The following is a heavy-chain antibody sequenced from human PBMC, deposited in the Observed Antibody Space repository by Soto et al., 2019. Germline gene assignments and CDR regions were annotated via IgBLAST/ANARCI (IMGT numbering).Heavy chain of an antibody. V-gene: IGHV4-34*02. D-gene: IGHD3-10*01. CDR3: ARGSRDPTYYYGSGRLNYMDV. J-gene: IGHJ6*03. Sequence: QVQLQQRGGGLLKPSETLSLTCGVHGGSFGDDFWAWIRQPPGKGLEWIGDITQNGLTNYNPSLRSRVTMSLDTSQNQFSLKLTSVIAADTAVYYCARGSRDPTYYYGSGRLNYMDVWDTGNTVVVSS. CDR2: ITQNGLT. CDR1: GGSFGDDF.